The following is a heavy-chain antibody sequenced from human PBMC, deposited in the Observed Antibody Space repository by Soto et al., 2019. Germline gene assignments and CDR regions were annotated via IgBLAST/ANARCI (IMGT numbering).Heavy chain of an antibody. CDR3: ARARGARYFDY. D-gene: IGHD2-15*01. V-gene: IGHV4-30-4*01. J-gene: IGHJ4*02. CDR1: GDSISRGDYY. Sequence: PSETLSLTCTVSGDSISRGDYYWSWIRQPPGKGLEWIGYIYYSGSTYYNPSLKSRVTISVDTSKNQFSLKLSSVTAADTAVYYCARARGARYFDYWGQGTLVTVSS. CDR2: IYYSGST.